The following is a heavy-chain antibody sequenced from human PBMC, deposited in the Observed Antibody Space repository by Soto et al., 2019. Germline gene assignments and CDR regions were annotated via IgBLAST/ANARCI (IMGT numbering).Heavy chain of an antibody. J-gene: IGHJ3*02. CDR2: IWYDGSNK. V-gene: IGHV3-33*01. CDR3: AREMGYSGYDGNAFDI. D-gene: IGHD5-12*01. CDR1: GFPFSGYG. Sequence: GSLRLSCAASGFPFSGYGVHWVRLATGKGLEWVAVIWYDGSNKYYADSVKGRFTISRDNSKNTLYLQMNSLRAEDTAVYYCAREMGYSGYDGNAFDIWGQGTMVTVSS.